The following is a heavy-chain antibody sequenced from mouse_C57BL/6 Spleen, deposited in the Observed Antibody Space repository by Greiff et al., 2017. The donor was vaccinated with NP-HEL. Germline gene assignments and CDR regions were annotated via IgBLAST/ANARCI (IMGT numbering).Heavy chain of an antibody. J-gene: IGHJ2*01. CDR2: IDPEDGDT. Sequence: EVKLMESGAELVRPGASVKLSCTASGFNIKDYYMHWVKQRPEQGLEWIGRIDPEDGDTEYAPKFQGKATMTADTSSNTAYLQLSSLTSEDTAVYYCTTRGTMVTTTYYFDYWGQGTTLTVSS. CDR1: GFNIKDYY. CDR3: TTRGTMVTTTYYFDY. V-gene: IGHV14-1*01. D-gene: IGHD2-2*01.